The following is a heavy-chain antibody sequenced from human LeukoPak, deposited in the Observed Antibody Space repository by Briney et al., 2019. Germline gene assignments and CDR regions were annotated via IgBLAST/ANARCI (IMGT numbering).Heavy chain of an antibody. CDR1: GGSISDYY. Sequence: SETLSLTCSVSGGSISDYYWSWIRQPAGRGLEWVGRIYTSGSTNYNPSLKSRVTISVDTSKNQFSLKLSSVTAADTAVYYCARAPVLLWFGESQNWFDPWGQGTLVTVSS. CDR2: IYTSGST. D-gene: IGHD3-10*01. J-gene: IGHJ5*02. V-gene: IGHV4-4*07. CDR3: ARAPVLLWFGESQNWFDP.